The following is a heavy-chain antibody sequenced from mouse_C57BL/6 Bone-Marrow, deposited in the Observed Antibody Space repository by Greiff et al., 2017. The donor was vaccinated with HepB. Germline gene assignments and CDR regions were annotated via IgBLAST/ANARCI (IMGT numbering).Heavy chain of an antibody. Sequence: QVQLQQSGAELVRPGTSVKVSCKASGYAFTNYLIEWVKQRPGQGLEWIGVINPGSGGTNYNEKFKGKATLTADKSSSTAYMQLSSLTSEDSAVYFCARWRGRYYYAMDYWGQGTSVTVSS. CDR1: GYAFTNYL. CDR2: INPGSGGT. CDR3: ARWRGRYYYAMDY. J-gene: IGHJ4*01. V-gene: IGHV1-54*01.